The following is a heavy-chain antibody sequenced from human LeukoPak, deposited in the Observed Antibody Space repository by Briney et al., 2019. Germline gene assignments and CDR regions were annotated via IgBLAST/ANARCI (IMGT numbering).Heavy chain of an antibody. CDR3: ARAEINDYSRY. CDR2: IFHTGST. Sequence: SETLSLTCAVSGGSITTNNWWSWVRQSPGKGLEWIGEIFHTGSTKYNPSLKSRVTISVDTSMAQFSLRLSSVTAADTALYYCARAEINDYSRYWGQGIPVIVSS. J-gene: IGHJ4*02. D-gene: IGHD4-11*01. CDR1: GGSITTNNW. V-gene: IGHV4-4*02.